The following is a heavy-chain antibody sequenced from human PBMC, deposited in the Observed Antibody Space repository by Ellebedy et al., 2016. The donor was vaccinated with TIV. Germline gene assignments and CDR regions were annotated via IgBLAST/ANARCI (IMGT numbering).Heavy chain of an antibody. J-gene: IGHJ4*02. V-gene: IGHV3-66*01. CDR1: GFTVSIYY. CDR2: IYSGDEA. CDR3: ASSPSQGY. Sequence: GESLKISCAASGFTVSIYYMSWVRQAPGRGLEWVSLIYSGDEAHYADSVKGRFTISRDSSQNTLYLQMDSLRAEDTAVYYCASSPSQGYWGQGTLVTVSS.